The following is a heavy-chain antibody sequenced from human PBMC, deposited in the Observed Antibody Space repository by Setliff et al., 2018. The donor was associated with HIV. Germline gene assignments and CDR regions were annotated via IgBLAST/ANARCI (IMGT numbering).Heavy chain of an antibody. D-gene: IGHD2-21*01. J-gene: IGHJ3*02. CDR2: MNPNSGNT. CDR1: GYTFSSYD. Sequence: GASVKVSCKASGYTFSSYDINWVRQATGQGLEWMGWMNPNSGNTGYAQKFQGRVTMTRNTAISTAYMELRRLKSEDTAVYYCATSTLGWSDDAFDIWGQGTMFTVAS. CDR3: ATSTLGWSDDAFDI. V-gene: IGHV1-8*02.